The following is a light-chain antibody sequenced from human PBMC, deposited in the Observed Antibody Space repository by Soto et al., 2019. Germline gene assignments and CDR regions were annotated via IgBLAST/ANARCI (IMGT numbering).Light chain of an antibody. CDR1: QSINNRY. J-gene: IGKJ3*01. CDR2: AAS. Sequence: EIMLTQSPGTLSLSPGERATLSCRASQSINNRYLAWYQQKPGQAPRLLIYAASSRATGIPDRFSGSGSGTGFTLTISRLEPEDFAVYYCQQFGSSPGFTFGPGTKVDIK. V-gene: IGKV3-20*01. CDR3: QQFGSSPGFT.